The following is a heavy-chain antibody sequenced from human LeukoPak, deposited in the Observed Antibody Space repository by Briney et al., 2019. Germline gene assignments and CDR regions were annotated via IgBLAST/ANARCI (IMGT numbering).Heavy chain of an antibody. J-gene: IGHJ4*02. CDR3: AIWGYCSGGSCYEFDY. D-gene: IGHD2-15*01. CDR1: GFTFSSYS. CDR2: ISSSSTYI. Sequence: GGSLRLSCAASGFTFSSYSINWVRQAPGKGLEWVSSISSSSTYIDYADSVKGRFTISRDNAKNSLYLQMNSLRAEDTAVYFCAIWGYCSGGSCYEFDYWGQGTLVTVSS. V-gene: IGHV3-21*01.